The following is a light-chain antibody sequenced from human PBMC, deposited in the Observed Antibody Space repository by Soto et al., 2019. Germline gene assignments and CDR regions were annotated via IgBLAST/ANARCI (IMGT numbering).Light chain of an antibody. J-gene: IGKJ4*01. Sequence: EFVLTQSPGTLSLSPGERATLSCRASQTVRNNYLARYQQKPGQAPRLLIYDASSRATGIPDRFSGGGSGKDLTLTISRLEPEDFAVYYCQQFSSYPLTFGGGTKVDIK. CDR3: QQFSSYPLT. CDR1: QTVRNNY. V-gene: IGKV3-20*01. CDR2: DAS.